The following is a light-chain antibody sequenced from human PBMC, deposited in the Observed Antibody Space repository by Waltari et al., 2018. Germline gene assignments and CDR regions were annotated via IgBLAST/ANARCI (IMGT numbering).Light chain of an antibody. Sequence: DIQMTQSPSSLSASVGDRVTITCRTSQSIDIYLHWYQQKEGKAPRLLIYAATHLQNGFPSRFSGSGSETDVTLTISSLQPRDFATYYCQQSHSTRGTFGQGTVVELK. J-gene: IGKJ1*01. CDR3: QQSHSTRGT. CDR1: QSIDIY. V-gene: IGKV1-39*01. CDR2: AAT.